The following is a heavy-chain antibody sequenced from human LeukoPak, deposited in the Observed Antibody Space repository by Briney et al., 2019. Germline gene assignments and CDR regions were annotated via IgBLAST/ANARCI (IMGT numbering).Heavy chain of an antibody. D-gene: IGHD6-19*01. Sequence: GASVKVSCKASGYTFTSYGISWVRQAPGQGLEWMGWISAYNASTNYAQKLQGRVTMTTDTSTSTAYMELRSLRSDDTAVYYCARVPSSGWTFYYYYMDVWGKGTTVTVSS. CDR3: ARVPSSGWTFYYYYMDV. J-gene: IGHJ6*03. CDR2: ISAYNAST. V-gene: IGHV1-18*01. CDR1: GYTFTSYG.